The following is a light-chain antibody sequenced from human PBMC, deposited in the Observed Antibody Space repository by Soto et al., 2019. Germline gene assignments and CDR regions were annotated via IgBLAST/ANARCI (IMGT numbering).Light chain of an antibody. V-gene: IGLV2-14*01. CDR2: EVS. CDR3: SSYTSSSTRV. Sequence: QSVLTQPASVSGSPGQSITISCTGTSSDVGGYHYVSWYQQHPGKAPKLMIYEVSNRPSGVSNRFSGSKSGNTASLTISGLQAEYEADYYCSSYTSSSTRVFGGGTKLTVL. CDR1: SSDVGGYHY. J-gene: IGLJ2*01.